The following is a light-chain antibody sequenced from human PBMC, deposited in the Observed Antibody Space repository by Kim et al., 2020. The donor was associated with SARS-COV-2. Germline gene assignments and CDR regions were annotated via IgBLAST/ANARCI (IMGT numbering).Light chain of an antibody. CDR3: QQTDSFPWT. J-gene: IGKJ1*01. V-gene: IGKV1-12*01. CDR1: QGISDW. CDR2: EAS. Sequence: AAVGDRVTITCRVSQGISDWLAWYQQKPGKAPKLLIYEASSLQSGVPSRFSGSGSGTDFTLTISSLEPEDFATYYCQQTDSFPWTFGQGTKVEIK.